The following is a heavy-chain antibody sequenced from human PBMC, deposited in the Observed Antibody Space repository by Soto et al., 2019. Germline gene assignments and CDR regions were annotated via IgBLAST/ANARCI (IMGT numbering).Heavy chain of an antibody. V-gene: IGHV4-59*02. D-gene: IGHD3-10*01. CDR2: MHYTGFS. CDR1: GDSVTSRY. CDR3: ARGWPRPPMVRGVILSWFEP. Sequence: SETLSLTCSFSGDSVTSRYLTWIRQSPEKGLEWIGYMHYTGFSHYNPSLKSRLTISVDRSKNQFTLQLTSVTAADTAVYYCARGWPRPPMVRGVILSWFEPWGQGTLVTVSS. J-gene: IGHJ5*02.